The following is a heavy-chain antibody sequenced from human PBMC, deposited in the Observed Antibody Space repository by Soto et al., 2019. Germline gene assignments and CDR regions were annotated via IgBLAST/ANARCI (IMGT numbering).Heavy chain of an antibody. J-gene: IGHJ4*02. CDR2: IYYTGST. D-gene: IGHD4-17*01. CDR1: GGSISRSSYY. CDR3: ARLITVTTAFDY. Sequence: SETLSLTCTVSGGSISRSSYYWGWFRQPPGKGLEWIGTIYYTGSTYYSPSLKSRVTISVDTSENQFSLKLSSVTAADTAVYYCARLITVTTAFDYWGQGTLVTVSS. V-gene: IGHV4-39*01.